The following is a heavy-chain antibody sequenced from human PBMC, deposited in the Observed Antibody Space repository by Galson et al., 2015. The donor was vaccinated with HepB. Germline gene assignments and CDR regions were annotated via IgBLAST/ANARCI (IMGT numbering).Heavy chain of an antibody. CDR3: ARGGGYCSGGSCYLAAAEYFQH. D-gene: IGHD2-15*01. V-gene: IGHV1-2*06. Sequence: SVKVSCKASGYTFTGYYMHWVRQAPGQGLEWMGRINPNSGGTNYAQKFQGRVTMTRDTSISTAYMELSRLRSDDTAVYYCARGGGYCSGGSCYLAAAEYFQHWGQGTLVTVSS. J-gene: IGHJ1*01. CDR2: INPNSGGT. CDR1: GYTFTGYY.